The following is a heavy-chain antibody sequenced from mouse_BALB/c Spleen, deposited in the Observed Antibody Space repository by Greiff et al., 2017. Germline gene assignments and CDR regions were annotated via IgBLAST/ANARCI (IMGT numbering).Heavy chain of an antibody. J-gene: IGHJ2*01. V-gene: IGHV14-1*02. CDR3: AIEENTTGDY. Sequence: DVQLQESGAELVRPGALVKLSCKASGFNIKDYYMHWVKPRPEQGLEWIGWIVPENGNTIYDPKFQGKASITADTSSNTAYLQLSSLTSEDTAVYYCAIEENTTGDYWGQGTTLTVSS. CDR2: IVPENGNT. D-gene: IGHD1-1*01. CDR1: GFNIKDYY.